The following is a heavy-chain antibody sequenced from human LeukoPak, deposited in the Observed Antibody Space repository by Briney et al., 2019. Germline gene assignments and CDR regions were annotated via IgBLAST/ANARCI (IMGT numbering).Heavy chain of an antibody. V-gene: IGHV1-18*01. CDR2: ISAYNGDT. Sequence: ASVKVSCKASGGTFSSYAITWVRQAPGQGIEWLGWISAYNGDTSYAPKFQGRVTFTTDTATSTAYMELRGLRFDDTAVYYCARDGAYHDSSGSYYGVGDDYWGQGTLVTVSS. D-gene: IGHD3-22*01. J-gene: IGHJ4*02. CDR1: GGTFSSYA. CDR3: ARDGAYHDSSGSYYGVGDDY.